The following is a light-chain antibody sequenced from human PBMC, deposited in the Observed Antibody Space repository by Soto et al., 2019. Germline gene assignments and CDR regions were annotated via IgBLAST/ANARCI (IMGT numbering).Light chain of an antibody. CDR3: QQRNNWPIT. CDR2: DAS. V-gene: IGKV3-11*01. CDR1: QSVSSY. J-gene: IGKJ5*01. Sequence: EIVLTQSPATLSLSPGERGTRSCRASQSVSSYLAWYQQKPGQAPRLLIYDASNRATGIPVRFSGSGSGTDFTLTISGLEPEDFALYYCQQRNNWPITFGQGTRLEIK.